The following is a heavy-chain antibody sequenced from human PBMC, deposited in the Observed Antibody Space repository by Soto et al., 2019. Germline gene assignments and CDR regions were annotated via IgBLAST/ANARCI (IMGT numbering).Heavy chain of an antibody. J-gene: IGHJ4*01. Sequence: ASVKVACKASGYTFTSYGIGWVRQAPGQGLEWMGWINGYNGDTNYAQKLQGRVTVTTDTSTSTAYMELRSLTSDDTAIYYCARDKERVSARSVPHFAYWGQGTLVTVS. CDR2: INGYNGDT. CDR3: ARDKERVSARSVPHFAY. D-gene: IGHD2-15*01. CDR1: GYTFTSYG. V-gene: IGHV1-18*04.